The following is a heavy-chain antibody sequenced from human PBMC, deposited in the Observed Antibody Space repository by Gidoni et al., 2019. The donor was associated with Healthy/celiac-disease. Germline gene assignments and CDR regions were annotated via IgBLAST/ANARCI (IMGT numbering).Heavy chain of an antibody. V-gene: IGHV1-69*01. Sequence: QVQLVQSGAEVKKPGSSVKVSCKASGGTFSSYDLSWVRQAPGQGLEWLGGIIPIFATANYAQKFQGRVTITADESTSTAYMELCSLRSEDTAVYYCARGIVGATTVWFDPWGQGTLVTVSS. CDR2: IIPIFATA. CDR3: ARGIVGATTVWFDP. J-gene: IGHJ5*02. D-gene: IGHD1-26*01. CDR1: GGTFSSYD.